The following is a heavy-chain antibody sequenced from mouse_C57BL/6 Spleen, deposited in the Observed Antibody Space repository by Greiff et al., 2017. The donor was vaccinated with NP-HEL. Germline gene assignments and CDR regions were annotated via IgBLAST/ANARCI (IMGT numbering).Heavy chain of an antibody. D-gene: IGHD3-3*01. J-gene: IGHJ4*01. Sequence: QVQLQQSGAELVKPGASVKISCKASGYAFSSYWMNWVKQRPGKGLEWIGQIYPGDGDTNYNGKFKGKATLTADKSSSTAYMQLSSLTSEDSAVYFCASLGDAGYAMDYWGQGTSVTVSS. CDR3: ASLGDAGYAMDY. CDR2: IYPGDGDT. V-gene: IGHV1-80*01. CDR1: GYAFSSYW.